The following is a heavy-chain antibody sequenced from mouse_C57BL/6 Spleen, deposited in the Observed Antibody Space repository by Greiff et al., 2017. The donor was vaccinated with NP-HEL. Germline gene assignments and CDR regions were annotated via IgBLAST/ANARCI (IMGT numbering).Heavy chain of an antibody. Sequence: EVHLVESGGGLVQPGGSMKLSCVASGFTFSNYWMNWVRQSPEKGLEWVAQIRLKSDNYATHYAESVKGRFTISRDDSKSSVYLQMNNLRAEDTGIYYCTGVLLSWYFDVWGTGTTVTVSS. CDR1: GFTFSNYW. CDR3: TGVLLSWYFDV. V-gene: IGHV6-3*01. CDR2: IRLKSDNYAT. J-gene: IGHJ1*03. D-gene: IGHD1-1*02.